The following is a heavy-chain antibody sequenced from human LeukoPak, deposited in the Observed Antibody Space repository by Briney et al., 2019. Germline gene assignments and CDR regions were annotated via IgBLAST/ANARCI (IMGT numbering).Heavy chain of an antibody. J-gene: IGHJ6*02. Sequence: GAAVKVSCKASGYTFTSYGISWVRQARGQGLEWMGWISAYNGNTNYAQKLQGRVTMTTDTSTSTAYMELRSLRSDDTAVYYCARDKAGGGVVVPAASSQYGMDVWGQGTTITVSS. CDR1: GYTFTSYG. D-gene: IGHD2-2*01. CDR2: ISAYNGNT. CDR3: ARDKAGGGVVVPAASSQYGMDV. V-gene: IGHV1-18*01.